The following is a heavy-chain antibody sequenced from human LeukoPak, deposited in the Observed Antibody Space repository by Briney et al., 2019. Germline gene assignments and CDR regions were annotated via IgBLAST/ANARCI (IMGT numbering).Heavy chain of an antibody. CDR3: LTGTFGAFDI. CDR1: GGTFSSYA. D-gene: IGHD3-10*01. CDR2: IIPIFGTA. J-gene: IGHJ3*02. V-gene: IGHV1-69*13. Sequence: SVKVSCKASGGTFSSYAISWVRQAPGQGLEWMGGIIPIFGTANYAQKFQGRVTITADESTSTAYMELSSLRSEDTAVYYCLTGTFGAFDIWGQGTTVTGSS.